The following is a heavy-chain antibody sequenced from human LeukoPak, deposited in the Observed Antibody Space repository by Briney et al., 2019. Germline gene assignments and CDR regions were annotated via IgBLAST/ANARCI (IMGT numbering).Heavy chain of an antibody. CDR2: IYYSGST. D-gene: IGHD3-3*01. V-gene: IGHV4-59*08. Sequence: SETLSLTCTVSAGSISSYYWSWIRQPPGKGLEWIGYIYYSGSTNYNPSLKSRVTISVDTSKNQFSLKLSSVTAADTAVYYCARQYDDFWSGRTLNWFDPWGQGTLVTVSS. J-gene: IGHJ5*02. CDR1: AGSISSYY. CDR3: ARQYDDFWSGRTLNWFDP.